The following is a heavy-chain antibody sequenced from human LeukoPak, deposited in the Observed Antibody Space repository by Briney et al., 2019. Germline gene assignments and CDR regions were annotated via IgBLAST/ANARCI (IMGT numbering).Heavy chain of an antibody. CDR1: GFTFSSYA. CDR2: ISGSGGST. V-gene: IGHV3-23*01. D-gene: IGHD3-22*01. CDR3: AKESLRGMYDSSGYSFDY. J-gene: IGHJ4*02. Sequence: GGSLRLSCAASGFTFSSYAMSWVRQAPGKGLEWVSAISGSGGSTYYADSVKGRFTISRDNSKNTLYLQMNSLRAEDTAVYYCAKESLRGMYDSSGYSFDYWGQGTLVTVSS.